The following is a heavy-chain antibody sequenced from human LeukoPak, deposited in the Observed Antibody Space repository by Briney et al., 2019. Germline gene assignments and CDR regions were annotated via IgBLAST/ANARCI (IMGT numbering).Heavy chain of an antibody. D-gene: IGHD2-21*01. CDR3: ARLQGDSTAIFDY. V-gene: IGHV4-59*13. Sequence: SETLSLTCTVTGGSISVDYWSWIRHPPGRGVEWIGYIHYTGSTNYNTPLKSRVTIPVHTSKNHFSLKLSSVTAADTAVYYCARLQGDSTAIFDYWGQGTLVSVSS. CDR1: GGSISVDY. CDR2: IHYTGST. J-gene: IGHJ4*02.